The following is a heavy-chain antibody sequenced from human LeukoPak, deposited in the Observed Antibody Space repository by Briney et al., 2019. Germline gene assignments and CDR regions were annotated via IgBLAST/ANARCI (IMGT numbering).Heavy chain of an antibody. CDR1: GYTFTSYA. V-gene: IGHV7-4-1*02. Sequence: ASVKVSCKASGYTFTSYAMNWVRQAPGQGLEWMGWINTNTGNPTYAQGFTGRFVFSLDTSVSTAYLQISSLKAEDTAVYYCARERITMIVVVPCGMDVWGQGTTVTVSS. CDR2: INTNTGNP. J-gene: IGHJ6*02. D-gene: IGHD3-22*01. CDR3: ARERITMIVVVPCGMDV.